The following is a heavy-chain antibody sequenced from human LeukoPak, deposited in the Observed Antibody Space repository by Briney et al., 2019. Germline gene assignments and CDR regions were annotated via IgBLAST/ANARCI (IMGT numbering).Heavy chain of an antibody. CDR2: ISAYNGNT. J-gene: IGHJ4*02. CDR3: ARERTILTGYYRPREDYFDY. V-gene: IGHV1-18*01. Sequence: ASVKVSCKASGYTFTSYGISWVRQAPGQGPEWMGWISAYNGNTNYAQKFQGRVAMTTDTFTSTAYMDLRSLRSDDTAVYYCARERTILTGYYRPREDYFDYWGQGTLVTVSS. CDR1: GYTFTSYG. D-gene: IGHD3-9*01.